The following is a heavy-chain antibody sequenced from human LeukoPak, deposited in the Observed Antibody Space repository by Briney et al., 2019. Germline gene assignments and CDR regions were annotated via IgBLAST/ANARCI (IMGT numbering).Heavy chain of an antibody. V-gene: IGHV1-69*05. CDR3: AGDLVQATNGFAY. D-gene: IGHD2-8*01. Sequence: SVKVSCKASGGTLKNYAITWVRQAPGQGLEWMGGTIPIFGTTNYAQKFQGRVTITTDESTSTAYMELSSLRTEGTAVYYCAGDLVQATNGFAYWGQGTLVTVSS. CDR1: GGTLKNYA. CDR2: TIPIFGTT. J-gene: IGHJ4*02.